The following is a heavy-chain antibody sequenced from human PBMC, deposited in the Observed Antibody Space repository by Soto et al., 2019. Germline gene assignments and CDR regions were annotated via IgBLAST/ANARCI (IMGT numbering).Heavy chain of an antibody. V-gene: IGHV3-23*01. CDR1: GFPFSDYA. CDR3: AKGMNYDTSGYYYIGRDYFDV. CDR2: ISGSGGKT. D-gene: IGHD3-22*01. J-gene: IGHJ4*02. Sequence: GGSLRLSCAGSGFPFSDYALTWVRQAPGKGLEWVSHISGSGGKTYYADSVKGRFIISRDNSKNSLFLRMSGLRAEDTAVYYCAKGMNYDTSGYYYIGRDYFDVWGQGTLVTVSS.